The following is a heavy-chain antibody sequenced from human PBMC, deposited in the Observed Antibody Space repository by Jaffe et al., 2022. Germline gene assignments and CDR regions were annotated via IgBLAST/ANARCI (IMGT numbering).Heavy chain of an antibody. CDR2: IKSKADGETA. CDR1: GFTFSNAW. J-gene: IGHJ4*02. CDR3: FTGCGSACSVFRDY. D-gene: IGHD2-15*01. Sequence: EVQLVESGGGLIKPGGPLRLSCAASGFTFSNAWVNWVRQAPGRGLEWIGHIKSKADGETADYGAPGRGRFTISRDDSKSMVYLEMNSLKTEDTAVYYCFTGCGSACSVFRDYWGQGTLVTVSS. V-gene: IGHV3-15*01.